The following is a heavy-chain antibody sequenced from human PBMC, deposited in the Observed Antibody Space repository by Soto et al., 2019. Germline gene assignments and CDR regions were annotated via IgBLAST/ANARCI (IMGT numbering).Heavy chain of an antibody. J-gene: IGHJ6*02. Sequence: QVQLQESGPGLVKPSQTLSLTCTVSGGSISSGGYYWSWIRQHPGKGLEWIGYIYYSGSTYYNPSLQRRVTISVDTSKNRFSLRLSSVTAADTAVYYCARELRFGEDYYGMDVWGPGTTVTVSS. CDR1: GGSISSGGYY. CDR3: ARELRFGEDYYGMDV. D-gene: IGHD3-10*01. V-gene: IGHV4-31*03. CDR2: IYYSGST.